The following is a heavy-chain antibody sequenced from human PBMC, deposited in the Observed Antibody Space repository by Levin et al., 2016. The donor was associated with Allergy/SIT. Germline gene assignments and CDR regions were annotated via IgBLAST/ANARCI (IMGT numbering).Heavy chain of an antibody. J-gene: IGHJ4*02. CDR1: GFTVSSSY. Sequence: GESLKISCAASGFTVSSSYLNWVRQAPGKGLEWVSVIYSGGSTYYADSVRGRFTISRDNSKNTLYLQMNSLRAEDTAVYYCARGGLSNGWNVDYWGQGTLVTVSS. CDR2: IYSGGST. D-gene: IGHD6-19*01. V-gene: IGHV3-53*01. CDR3: ARGGLSNGWNVDY.